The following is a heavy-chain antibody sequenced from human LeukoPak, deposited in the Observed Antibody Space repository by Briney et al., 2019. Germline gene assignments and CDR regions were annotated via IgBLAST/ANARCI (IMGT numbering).Heavy chain of an antibody. CDR2: IYHSGST. V-gene: IGHV4-4*02. Sequence: SETLSLTCAVSGGSLSSSNWWSWVRPPPGKGLEWIGEIYHSGSTNYNPSLKSRVTISVDTSKNQFSLKLSSVTAADTALYYCARGVSSYYYDSTGYPSWFDPWGQGTLVTVSS. CDR1: GGSLSSSNW. D-gene: IGHD3-22*01. CDR3: ARGVSSYYYDSTGYPSWFDP. J-gene: IGHJ5*02.